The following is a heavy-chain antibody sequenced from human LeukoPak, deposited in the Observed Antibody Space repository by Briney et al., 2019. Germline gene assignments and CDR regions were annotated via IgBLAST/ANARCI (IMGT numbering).Heavy chain of an antibody. V-gene: IGHV3-7*03. J-gene: IGHJ4*02. Sequence: GGSLRLSCAASGFTFSSYWMSWVRQAPGKGLEWVANIKQDGSEKYYVDSVKGRFTISRDNAKNSLYLQMNSPRAEDTAVYYCARDTYYFASGTFDYWGQGTLVTVSS. CDR3: ARDTYYFASGTFDY. CDR1: GFTFSSYW. CDR2: IKQDGSEK. D-gene: IGHD3-10*01.